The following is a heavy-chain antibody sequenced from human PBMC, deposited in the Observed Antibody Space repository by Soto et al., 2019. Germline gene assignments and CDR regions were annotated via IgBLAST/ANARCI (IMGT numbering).Heavy chain of an antibody. CDR1: GDIFSNYT. D-gene: IGHD3-10*01. Sequence: QVQLVQSGAEVKKPGSSVRVSCKASGDIFSNYTISWVRQAPGQGLEWMGRIIPILDVANYPLRFQGRVTITADKSTSTVYMELSSLRSEDTAIYFCASVKTDSGSYEGDYYMYVWGKGTTVTVSS. CDR3: ASVKTDSGSYEGDYYMYV. CDR2: IIPILDVA. V-gene: IGHV1-69*02. J-gene: IGHJ6*03.